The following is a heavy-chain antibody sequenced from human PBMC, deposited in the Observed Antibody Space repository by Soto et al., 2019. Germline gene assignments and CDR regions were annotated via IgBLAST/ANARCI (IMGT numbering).Heavy chain of an antibody. V-gene: IGHV4-30-4*01. CDR1: GGSISSGDYY. CDR3: ARDTGGYYLEYFGVDV. CDR2: IYYTGSI. Sequence: PSETLSLTCTVSGGSISSGDYYWSWIRQPPGKGLEWIGNIYYTGSINYSPSLKSRVTISVDTSENQFSLKMYYVTAADTAVYYCARDTGGYYLEYFGVDVWGQGTPVTVSS. D-gene: IGHD3-22*01. J-gene: IGHJ6*02.